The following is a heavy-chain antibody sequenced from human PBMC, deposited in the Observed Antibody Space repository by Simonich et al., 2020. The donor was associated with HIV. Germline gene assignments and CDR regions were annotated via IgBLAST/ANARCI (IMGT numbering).Heavy chain of an antibody. J-gene: IGHJ3*02. Sequence: QVQLVQSGAEVKKPGASVKVSCKASGYTFNGYYMHWVRQAPGQGLEWLGPINPNSGGTNYAKKFQGRVTMTRDTSISTAYRELSRLTSDDTAVYYCARSIVAAGFGGAFDIWGQGTMVTVSS. D-gene: IGHD6-13*01. CDR1: GYTFNGYY. CDR2: INPNSGGT. V-gene: IGHV1-2*06. CDR3: ARSIVAAGFGGAFDI.